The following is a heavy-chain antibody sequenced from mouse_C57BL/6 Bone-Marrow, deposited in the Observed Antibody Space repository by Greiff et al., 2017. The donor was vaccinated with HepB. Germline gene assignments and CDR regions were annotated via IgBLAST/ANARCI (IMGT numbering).Heavy chain of an antibody. CDR2: IDPSDSYT. Sequence: QVQLQQPGAELVKPGASVKLSCKASGYTFTSYWMQWVKQRPGQGLEWIGEIDPSDSYTNYNQKFKGKATLTVDTSSSTAYMQLSSLTSEDSAVYYCARILWDYFDYWGQGTTLTVSS. V-gene: IGHV1-50*01. CDR1: GYTFTSYW. CDR3: ARILWDYFDY. D-gene: IGHD1-1*02. J-gene: IGHJ2*01.